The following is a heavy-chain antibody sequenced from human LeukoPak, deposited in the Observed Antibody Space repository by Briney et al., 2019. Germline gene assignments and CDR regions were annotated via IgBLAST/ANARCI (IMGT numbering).Heavy chain of an antibody. Sequence: GGSLRLSCAASGFTFSSYGMHWVRQAPGKGLEWVAVISYDGSNKYYADSVKGRFTISRDNSKNTLYLQMNSLRAEDTAVYYCAKDKLPRKYCTNGVCRSPLDYWGQGTLVTVSS. J-gene: IGHJ4*02. CDR3: AKDKLPRKYCTNGVCRSPLDY. V-gene: IGHV3-30*18. D-gene: IGHD2-8*01. CDR1: GFTFSSYG. CDR2: ISYDGSNK.